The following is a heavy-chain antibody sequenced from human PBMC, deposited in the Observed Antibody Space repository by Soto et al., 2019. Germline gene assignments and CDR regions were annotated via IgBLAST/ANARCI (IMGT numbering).Heavy chain of an antibody. CDR1: GGSFSAYS. D-gene: IGHD3-3*01. J-gene: IGHJ6*02. CDR3: ARARLDSWSHIYYGLDV. CDR2: ITHGGST. V-gene: IGHV4-34*01. Sequence: SETLSLTCGVYGGSFSAYSWTWLRQSPGKGLEWIGEITHGGSTDYNPALKSRLVMSVDTSKNQFSLRVTSVTAADAAVYFCARARLDSWSHIYYGLDVWGQGTTVTSP.